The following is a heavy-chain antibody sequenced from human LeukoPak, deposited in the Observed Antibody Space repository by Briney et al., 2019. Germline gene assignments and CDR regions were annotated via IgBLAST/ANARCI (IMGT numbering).Heavy chain of an antibody. CDR2: INHSGST. V-gene: IGHV4-34*01. J-gene: IGHJ1*01. D-gene: IGHD2-2*01. CDR1: GGSFSGYY. Sequence: SETLSLTCAVYGGSFSGYYWSWIRQPPGKGLEWIGEINHSGSTNYNPSLKSRATISVDTSKNQFSLKLSSVTAADTAVYYCARATRYCSSTSCAEYFQHWGQGTLVTVSS. CDR3: ARATRYCSSTSCAEYFQH.